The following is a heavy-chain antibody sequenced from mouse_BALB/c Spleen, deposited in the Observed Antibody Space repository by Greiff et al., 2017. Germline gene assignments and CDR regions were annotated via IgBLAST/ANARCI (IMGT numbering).Heavy chain of an antibody. V-gene: IGHV1S81*02. CDR2: INPSNGGT. CDR1: GYTFTSYY. J-gene: IGHJ2*01. Sequence: VQLQQSGAELVKPGDSVKLSCKASGYTFTSYYMYWVKQRPGQGLEWIGEINPSNGGTNYNETFKSKATLTVDKSSSTAYMQLSSLTSEDSAVYYCTRRGHSLLRLYFDYWGQGTTLTVSS. D-gene: IGHD1-2*01. CDR3: TRRGHSLLRLYFDY.